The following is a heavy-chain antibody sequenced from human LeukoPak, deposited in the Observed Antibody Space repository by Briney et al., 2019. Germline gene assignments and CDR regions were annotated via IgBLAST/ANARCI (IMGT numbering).Heavy chain of an antibody. D-gene: IGHD6-19*01. Sequence: ASVKVSCKASGYTFTNYYMHWVRQAPGQGLEWXGIINPSGGSTNYAQKFQGRVTMTRDTSTSTVYMELSSLRSEDTAVYYCARDAPSGWYLDYWGQGTLVTVSS. V-gene: IGHV1-46*01. CDR1: GYTFTNYY. CDR3: ARDAPSGWYLDY. J-gene: IGHJ4*02. CDR2: INPSGGST.